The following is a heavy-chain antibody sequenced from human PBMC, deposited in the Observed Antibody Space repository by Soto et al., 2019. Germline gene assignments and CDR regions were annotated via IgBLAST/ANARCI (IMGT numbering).Heavy chain of an antibody. D-gene: IGHD3-16*02. CDR3: SRDLSPY. V-gene: IGHV1-46*03. CDR2: VNPTGGSP. CDR1: RYDFPRYF. Sequence: ASVKVSCKTSRYDFPRYFIHWVRQAPGQGLEWMVKVNPTGGSPTFGQKFQGRVTVTTDTSTSTVYMELSSLRSDDTAVYYCSRDLSPYWGQGTLVTVSS. J-gene: IGHJ4*02.